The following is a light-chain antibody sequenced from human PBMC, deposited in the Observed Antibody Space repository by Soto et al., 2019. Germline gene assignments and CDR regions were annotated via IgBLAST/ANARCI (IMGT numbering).Light chain of an antibody. Sequence: EIVLTQSPATLSLSPGERVTLSCRASQSVGSSLGWYQQRAGQAPRLLIYDASNRASGIPARFSGGGSGTDFTLTISSLEPEDFAVYYCQQRFDWLYTFGQGTKVEIK. V-gene: IGKV3-11*01. CDR2: DAS. J-gene: IGKJ2*01. CDR1: QSVGSS. CDR3: QQRFDWLYT.